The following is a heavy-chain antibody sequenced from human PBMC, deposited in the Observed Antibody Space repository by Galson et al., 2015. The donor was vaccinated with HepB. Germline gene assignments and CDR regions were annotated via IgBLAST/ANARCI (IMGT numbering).Heavy chain of an antibody. CDR3: AKDGEVLLWFGESEFHFDY. Sequence: SLRLSCAASGFTFSSYGMHWVRQAPGKGLEWVAVISYDGSNKYYADSVKGRFTISGDNSKNTLYLQMNSLRAEDTAVYYCAKDGEVLLWFGESEFHFDYWGQGTLVTVSS. J-gene: IGHJ4*02. D-gene: IGHD3-10*01. CDR2: ISYDGSNK. V-gene: IGHV3-30*18. CDR1: GFTFSSYG.